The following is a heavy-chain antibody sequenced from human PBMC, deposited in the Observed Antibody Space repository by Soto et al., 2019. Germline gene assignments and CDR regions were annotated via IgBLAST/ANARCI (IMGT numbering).Heavy chain of an antibody. Sequence: QVQLVESGGGVVQPGGSLRLSCAASGFILSSSGMQWVRQAPGKGLEWVAVLWYDGNKKNYADSVKGRCTISRDSSKNTLYLEINSLRAEDKAVYYCARDGRRGYDLDVWGQGTTVTVSS. CDR2: LWYDGNKK. CDR1: GFILSSSG. CDR3: ARDGRRGYDLDV. V-gene: IGHV3-33*01. J-gene: IGHJ6*02.